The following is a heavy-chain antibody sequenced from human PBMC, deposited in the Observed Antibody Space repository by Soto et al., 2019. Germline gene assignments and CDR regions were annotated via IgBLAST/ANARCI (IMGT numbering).Heavy chain of an antibody. CDR1: GFTFSSYG. J-gene: IGHJ6*03. CDR2: IWYDGSNK. Sequence: QVQLVESGGGVVQPGRSLRLSCAASGFTFSSYGMHWVRQAPGKGLEWVAVIWYDGSNKYYADSAKGRFTISRDNSKNTLYLQMNSLRAEDTAVYYCARDANNSSSSLPYYYYYMDVWGKGTTVTVSS. D-gene: IGHD6-6*01. V-gene: IGHV3-33*01. CDR3: ARDANNSSSSLPYYYYYMDV.